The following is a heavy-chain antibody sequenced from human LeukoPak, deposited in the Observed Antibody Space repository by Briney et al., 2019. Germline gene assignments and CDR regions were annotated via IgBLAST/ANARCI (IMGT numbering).Heavy chain of an antibody. CDR1: GFNFNSKW. Sequence: PGGSLRLSCATSGFNFNSKWMTWVRQAPGKGLEGVANINQDGSEKYHGDSVKGRFTISRDNAKNSLYLQMNSLRAEDTAVYYCARWLELMRNFDWWGQGTLVTVSS. D-gene: IGHD5-24*01. J-gene: IGHJ4*02. CDR2: INQDGSEK. V-gene: IGHV3-7*01. CDR3: ARWLELMRNFDW.